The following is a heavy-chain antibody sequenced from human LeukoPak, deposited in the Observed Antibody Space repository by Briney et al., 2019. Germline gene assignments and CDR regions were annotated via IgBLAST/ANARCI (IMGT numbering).Heavy chain of an antibody. J-gene: IGHJ3*02. V-gene: IGHV4-59*01. D-gene: IGHD5-18*01. Sequence: SEALSLTCTVSGGSISSYYWSWIRQPPGKGLEWIGYIYYSGSTNYSPSLKSRVTISVDTSKNQFSLKLSSVTAADTAVYYCARSEYSYGADAFDIWGQGTMVTVSS. CDR1: GGSISSYY. CDR2: IYYSGST. CDR3: ARSEYSYGADAFDI.